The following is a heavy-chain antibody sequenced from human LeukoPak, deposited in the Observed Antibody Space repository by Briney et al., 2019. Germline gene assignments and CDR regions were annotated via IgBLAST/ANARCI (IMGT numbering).Heavy chain of an antibody. J-gene: IGHJ4*02. Sequence: PGGSLRLSCAASGFTFSRYTMNWVRQAPGKGLEWVSSIGSGSGFIFSADSVKGRFTISRDNTKNSLYLQMNSLRVEDTAVYYCARVAGESRDYWGQGTLVTVSS. CDR3: ARVAGESRDY. D-gene: IGHD3-10*01. CDR2: IGSGSGFI. V-gene: IGHV3-21*01. CDR1: GFTFSRYT.